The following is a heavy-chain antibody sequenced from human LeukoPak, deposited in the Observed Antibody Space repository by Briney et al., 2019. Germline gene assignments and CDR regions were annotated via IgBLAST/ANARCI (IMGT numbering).Heavy chain of an antibody. CDR1: GYTFTGYY. J-gene: IGHJ4*02. D-gene: IGHD2-2*01. Sequence: ASVKVSCKASGYTFTGYYMHWVRQAPGQGLEWMGRINPNSGGTNYAQKFQGRVTMTRDTSISTAYMELSRLRSDDTAVYYCAGLLISSTSWQGWGQGTLVTVSS. CDR2: INPNSGGT. CDR3: AGLLISSTSWQG. V-gene: IGHV1-2*06.